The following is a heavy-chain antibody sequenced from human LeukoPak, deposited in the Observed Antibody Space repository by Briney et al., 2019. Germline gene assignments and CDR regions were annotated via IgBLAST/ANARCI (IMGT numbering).Heavy chain of an antibody. CDR1: GGSISSGNKY. Sequence: PSETLSLTCNVSGGSISSGNKYWSWIRQPAGKGLEWIGYIYYSGSTNYNPSLKSRVTISVDTSKNQFSLKLSSVTAADTAVYYCARGITMIRPFDYWGQGTLVTVSS. CDR3: ARGITMIRPFDY. CDR2: IYYSGST. V-gene: IGHV4-61*10. J-gene: IGHJ4*02. D-gene: IGHD3-22*01.